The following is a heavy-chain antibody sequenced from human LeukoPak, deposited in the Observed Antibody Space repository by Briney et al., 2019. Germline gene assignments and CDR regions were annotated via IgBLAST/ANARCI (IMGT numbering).Heavy chain of an antibody. D-gene: IGHD6-19*01. V-gene: IGHV3-21*01. CDR3: ARLAVAGPFDY. Sequence: GGSLRLSCAASGLTFSSYSMNWVRQAPGKGLEWVSSISSSSSYIYYVDSVKGRFTISRDNAKNSLYLQMNSLRAEDTAVYYCARLAVAGPFDYWGQGTLVTVSS. J-gene: IGHJ4*02. CDR1: GLTFSSYS. CDR2: ISSSSSYI.